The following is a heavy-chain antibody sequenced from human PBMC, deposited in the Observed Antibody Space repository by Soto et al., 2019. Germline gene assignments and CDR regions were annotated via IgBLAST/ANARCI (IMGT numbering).Heavy chain of an antibody. J-gene: IGHJ4*02. Sequence: AGGSLRLSCAASGFIFSNAWMSWVRQAPGKGLEWVGRIKSKADGGTTNYAAPVKGRFNISRDGSKNTLYLQMNGLKTEDTAVYYCTTGWSSKDYWGQGTLVTVS. V-gene: IGHV3-15*01. CDR2: IKSKADGGTT. CDR3: TTGWSSKDY. D-gene: IGHD3-3*01. CDR1: GFIFSNAW.